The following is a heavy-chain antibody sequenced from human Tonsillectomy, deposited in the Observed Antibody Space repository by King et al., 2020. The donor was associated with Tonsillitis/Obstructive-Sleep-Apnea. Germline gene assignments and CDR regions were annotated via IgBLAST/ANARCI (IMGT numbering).Heavy chain of an antibody. CDR3: ARVPWFGELSASITFDY. CDR1: GYTFTSYG. J-gene: IGHJ4*02. CDR2: INGYNGNT. D-gene: IGHD3-10*01. Sequence: VQLVESGVEVKKPGASVKVSCKASGYTFTSYGISWVRQAPGQGLEWMGWINGYNGNTNYAQKLQGRVSMTTDTSTSTAYMELRSLKSDDTAVYYCARVPWFGELSASITFDYWGQGTLVTVSS. V-gene: IGHV1-18*01.